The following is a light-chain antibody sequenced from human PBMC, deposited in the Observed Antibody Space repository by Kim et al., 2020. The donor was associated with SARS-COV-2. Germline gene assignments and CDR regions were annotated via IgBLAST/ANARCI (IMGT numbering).Light chain of an antibody. J-gene: IGKJ5*01. CDR3: MQAVQTPVT. V-gene: IGKV2-28*01. CDR1: QSLLYSNGYTY. Sequence: PASIACRVSQSLLYSNGYTYLDWYLQKPGQSPQILMYLAANRASGVPDRLSGSGSGTDFTLKISRVEAEDVGVYYCMQAVQTPVTFGQGTRLEIK. CDR2: LAA.